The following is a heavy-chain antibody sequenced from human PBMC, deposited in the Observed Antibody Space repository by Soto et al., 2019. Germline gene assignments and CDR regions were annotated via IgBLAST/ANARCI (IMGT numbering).Heavy chain of an antibody. CDR1: GGSISSGGYY. CDR2: IYYSGST. D-gene: IGHD1-1*01. J-gene: IGHJ6*02. Sequence: QVQLQESGPGLVKPSQTLSLTCTVSGGSISSGGYYWSWIRQHPGKGLEWIGYIYYSGSTYYNPSLKSRVTRSVDTSKNQFSLKLSSVTAADTAVYYCARDRSGLERDRYGMDVWGQGTTVTVSS. V-gene: IGHV4-31*03. CDR3: ARDRSGLERDRYGMDV.